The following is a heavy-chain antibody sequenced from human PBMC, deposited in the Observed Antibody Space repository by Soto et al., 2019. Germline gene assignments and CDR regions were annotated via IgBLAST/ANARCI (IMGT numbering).Heavy chain of an antibody. D-gene: IGHD3-16*01. CDR2: IYPGDSDT. CDR3: ARTDRYPYCARDPVKSGTDKYSHGRF. J-gene: IGHJ4*02. V-gene: IGHV5-51*01. Sequence: GESLKISCKGSGYSFTSYWIGWVRQMPGKGLEWMGIIYPGDSDTRYSPSFQGQVTISADKSISTAYLQWSSLKASDTAMYYCARTDRYPYCARDPVKSGTDKYSHGRFWGQGILVTVSS. CDR1: GYSFTSYW.